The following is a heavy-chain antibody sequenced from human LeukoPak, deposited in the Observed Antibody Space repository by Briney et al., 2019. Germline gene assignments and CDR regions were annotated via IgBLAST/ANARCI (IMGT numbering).Heavy chain of an antibody. D-gene: IGHD3-3*01. CDR3: AKGLRTPSITIFGVVSD. CDR1: GFTFDDYA. V-gene: IGHV3-9*01. Sequence: GRSLRLSCAASGFTFDDYAMHWVRQAPGKGLEWVSGISWNSGSIGYADSVKGRFTISRDNAKNSLYLQMNSLRAEDTALYYCAKGLRTPSITIFGVVSDWGQGTLVTVSS. J-gene: IGHJ4*02. CDR2: ISWNSGSI.